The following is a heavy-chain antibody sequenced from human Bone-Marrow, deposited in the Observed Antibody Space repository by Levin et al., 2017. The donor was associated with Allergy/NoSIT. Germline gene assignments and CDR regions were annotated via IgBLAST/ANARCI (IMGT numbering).Heavy chain of an antibody. D-gene: IGHD3-3*01. CDR2: ISYDGSNK. CDR3: ARSYYDFWSGYYSSYGMDV. Sequence: PGGSLRLSCAASGFTFSSYAMHWVRQAPGKGLEWVAVISYDGSNKYYADSVKGRFTISRDNSKNTLYLQMNSLRAEDTAVYYCARSYYDFWSGYYSSYGMDVWGQGTTVTVSS. CDR1: GFTFSSYA. V-gene: IGHV3-30-3*01. J-gene: IGHJ6*02.